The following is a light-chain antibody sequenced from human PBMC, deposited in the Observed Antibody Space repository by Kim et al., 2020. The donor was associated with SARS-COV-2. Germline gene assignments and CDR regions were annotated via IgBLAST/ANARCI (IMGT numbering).Light chain of an antibody. CDR3: QQYNDWPGT. CDR2: GAS. Sequence: ESPGERAALSCRASQSVSSNLAWYQQKPGQAPRLLIYGASTRATGVPDRFSGSGSGTEFTLTVSSLQSEDCAVYYCQQYNDWPGTFGQGTKVDIK. J-gene: IGKJ1*01. CDR1: QSVSSN. V-gene: IGKV3-15*01.